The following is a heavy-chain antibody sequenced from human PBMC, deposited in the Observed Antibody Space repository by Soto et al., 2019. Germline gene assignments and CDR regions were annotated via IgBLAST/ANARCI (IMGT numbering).Heavy chain of an antibody. J-gene: IGHJ6*02. CDR1: YGYIRGHY. V-gene: IGHV4-59*11. D-gene: IGHD4-17*01. CDR2: IYFSGRT. CDR3: SRDVDFGEEDV. Sequence: SEPLRHTYTVDYGYIRGHYWSRILQPPGKGLEWIGYIYFSGRTNYNPSLKSRVTISIDTSKSQFSLKLTSATAADTAVYYCSRDVDFGEEDVWGQGTTVTVS.